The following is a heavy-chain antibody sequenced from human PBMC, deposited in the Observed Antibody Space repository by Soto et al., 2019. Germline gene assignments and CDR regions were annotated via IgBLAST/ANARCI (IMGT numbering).Heavy chain of an antibody. CDR1: GYSFISHW. CDR2: IYPGDSDT. V-gene: IGHV5-51*01. CDR3: ASRESSGFYYV. Sequence: PGESLKISCKASGYSFISHWIAWVRQMPGKGLDWMGIIYPGDSDTRYSPSFQGQVTMSVDKSISTAFLQWSSLKASDTATYYCASRESSGFYYVWGQGTLVTVSS. J-gene: IGHJ4*02. D-gene: IGHD3-22*01.